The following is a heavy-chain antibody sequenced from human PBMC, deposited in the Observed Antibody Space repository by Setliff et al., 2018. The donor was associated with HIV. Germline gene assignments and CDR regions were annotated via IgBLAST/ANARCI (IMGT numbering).Heavy chain of an antibody. Sequence: PGESLTISCRASGYTFTNYWIGWVRQMPGKGLEWIDVIYPGDSVTRYSPSFQGQVSISADTSTTTAYLQWSSLKASDTAIYHCTRRRRAPGTESLEAYWGQGTLVTVSS. CDR1: GYTFTNYW. CDR3: TRRRRAPGTESLEAY. D-gene: IGHD1-26*01. J-gene: IGHJ4*02. V-gene: IGHV5-51*01. CDR2: IYPGDSVT.